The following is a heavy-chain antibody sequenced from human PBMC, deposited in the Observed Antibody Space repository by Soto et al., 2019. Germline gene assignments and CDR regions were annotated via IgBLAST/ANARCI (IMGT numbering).Heavy chain of an antibody. J-gene: IGHJ5*02. D-gene: IGHD3-10*01. Sequence: SETLSLTCTVSGGSISSSSYYWGWIRQPPGKGLEWIGSIYYSGSTYYNPSLKSRVTISVDTSKNQFSLKLSSVTAADTAVYYCARQIPTGVRGVSDKCFDPSGQRTLVTVSA. CDR1: GGSISSSSYY. CDR2: IYYSGST. CDR3: ARQIPTGVRGVSDKCFDP. V-gene: IGHV4-39*01.